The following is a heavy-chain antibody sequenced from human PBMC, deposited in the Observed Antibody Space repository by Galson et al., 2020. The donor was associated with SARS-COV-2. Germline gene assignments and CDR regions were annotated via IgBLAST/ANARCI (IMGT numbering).Heavy chain of an antibody. CDR3: ARPSSGSYYSYFDY. CDR2: ISYDGSNK. V-gene: IGHV3-30*04. CDR1: GFTFSSYA. J-gene: IGHJ4*02. Sequence: GGSLRLSCAASGFTFSSYAMHWVRQAPGKGLEWVAVISYDGSNKYYADSVKGRFTISRDNSKNTLYLQMNSLRAEDTAVYYCARPSSGSYYSYFDYWGQGTLVTVSS. D-gene: IGHD1-26*01.